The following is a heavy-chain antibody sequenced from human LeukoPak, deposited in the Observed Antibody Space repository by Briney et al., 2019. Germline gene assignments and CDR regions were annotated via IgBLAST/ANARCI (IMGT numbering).Heavy chain of an antibody. J-gene: IGHJ4*02. V-gene: IGHV3-30*18. CDR1: GFTFSSYG. D-gene: IGHD6-19*01. CDR2: ISYDGSNK. Sequence: PGGSLRLSCAASGFTFSSYGMHWVRQAPGKGLEWVAVISYDGSNKYYADSVKGRFTISRDNSKNTLYLQMNSLRAEDTAVYYCAKERAVAGTIDYWGQGTLVTVSS. CDR3: AKERAVAGTIDY.